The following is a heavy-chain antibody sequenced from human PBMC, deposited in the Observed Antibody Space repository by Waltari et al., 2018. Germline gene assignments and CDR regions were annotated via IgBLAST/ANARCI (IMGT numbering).Heavy chain of an antibody. CDR3: ARERWAVRGGSFDY. J-gene: IGHJ4*02. V-gene: IGHV3-66*02. Sequence: EVQLVESGGGLVQPGGSLRLSCAASGFNVNVNSMSWVRQAPGKGLEWVSGILNGGNTYYADSVKGRFNISRDNSNNMVVLQMDSLRADDTAVYYCARERWAVRGGSFDYWGQGTLVTVSS. D-gene: IGHD3-10*01. CDR2: ILNGGNT. CDR1: GFNVNVNS.